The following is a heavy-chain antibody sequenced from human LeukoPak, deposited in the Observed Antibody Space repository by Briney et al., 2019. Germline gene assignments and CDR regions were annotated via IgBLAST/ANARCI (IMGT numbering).Heavy chain of an antibody. CDR3: ARPYYYDAFDT. CDR1: GFTVSSNY. Sequence: PGGSLRLSCAASGFTVSSNYMSWVRQAPGKGLEWVSVIYSGGSTYYADSVKGRFTISRDNSKNTLYLQMNSLRAEDTAVYYCARPYYYDAFDTWGQGTMVTVSS. V-gene: IGHV3-53*01. J-gene: IGHJ3*02. D-gene: IGHD3-10*01. CDR2: IYSGGST.